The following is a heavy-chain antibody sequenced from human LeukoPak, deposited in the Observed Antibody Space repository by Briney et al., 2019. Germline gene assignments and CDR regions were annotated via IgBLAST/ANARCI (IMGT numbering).Heavy chain of an antibody. D-gene: IGHD3-10*01. V-gene: IGHV1-24*01. J-gene: IGHJ4*02. CDR2: FDPEDGET. CDR3: ARGTPTMVRGVGQRDY. CDR1: GYTLTELS. Sequence: GASVKVSCKVSGYTLTELSMHWVRQSPGKGLEWMGGFDPEDGETIYAQKFQGRVTMTEDTSTDTAYMELSSLRSEDTAVYYCARGTPTMVRGVGQRDYWGQGTLVTVSS.